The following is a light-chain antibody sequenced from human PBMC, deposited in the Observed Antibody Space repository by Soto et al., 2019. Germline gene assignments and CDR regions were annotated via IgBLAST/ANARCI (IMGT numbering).Light chain of an antibody. CDR1: QSVSSA. V-gene: IGKV3-11*01. J-gene: IGKJ1*01. CDR2: DAS. CDR3: QQRSNWPPT. Sequence: EIVMTHSPATLSVSPCERATLSFRASQSVSSALAWYQQKPGQAPRLLIYDASNRATGIPARFSGSGSGTDFTLTISSLEPEDFAVYYCQQRSNWPPTFGQGTKVDI.